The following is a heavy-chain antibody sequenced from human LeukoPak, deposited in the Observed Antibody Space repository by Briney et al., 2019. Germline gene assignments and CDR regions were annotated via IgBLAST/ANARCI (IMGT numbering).Heavy chain of an antibody. Sequence: APVKVSCKASGYTFASYGISWVRQAPGQGLEWMGWISAYNGNTNYAQKLQGRVTMTTDTSTSTAYMELRSLRSDDTAVYYCARAPLYDSSGYYGNFDYWGQGTLVTVSS. V-gene: IGHV1-18*01. CDR2: ISAYNGNT. D-gene: IGHD3-22*01. CDR1: GYTFASYG. J-gene: IGHJ4*02. CDR3: ARAPLYDSSGYYGNFDY.